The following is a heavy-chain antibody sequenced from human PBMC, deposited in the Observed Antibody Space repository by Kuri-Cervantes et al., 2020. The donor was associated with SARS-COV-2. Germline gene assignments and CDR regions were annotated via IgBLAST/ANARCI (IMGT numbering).Heavy chain of an antibody. CDR1: GGSISSDDYY. Sequence: SETLSLTCNVSGGSISSDDYYWGWIRQPLGKGLEWIANIFYSGSTYHNPSLKSRVTISVDTSKNQFSLKVTSVTAADTAVYFCARHSWSSNWSRGEYFDLWGQGTLVTVSS. CDR3: ARHSWSSNWSRGEYFDL. CDR2: IFYSGST. V-gene: IGHV4-39*07. J-gene: IGHJ4*02. D-gene: IGHD3-16*01.